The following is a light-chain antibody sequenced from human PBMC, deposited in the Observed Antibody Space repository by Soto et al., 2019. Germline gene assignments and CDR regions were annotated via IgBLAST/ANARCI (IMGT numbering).Light chain of an antibody. Sequence: EIVLTQSPGTLSLSPGERGTLSCRANQSLSSSYLAWYQQKPGQAPRLLIYGASTRATGIPARFSGSGSGTEFTLTISSLQSEDFAVYYCQQYNNWRWTFGQGTKVDIK. CDR2: GAS. J-gene: IGKJ1*01. V-gene: IGKV3-15*01. CDR1: QSLSSSY. CDR3: QQYNNWRWT.